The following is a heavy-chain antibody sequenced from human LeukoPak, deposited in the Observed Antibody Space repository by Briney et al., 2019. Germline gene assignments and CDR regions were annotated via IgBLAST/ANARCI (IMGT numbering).Heavy chain of an antibody. J-gene: IGHJ4*02. CDR3: ARVPYYDYVWGSYRLPFDY. D-gene: IGHD3-16*02. V-gene: IGHV4-34*01. Sequence: SETLSLTCAVYGGSFSGYYWSWIRQPPGKGLEWIGEINHSGSTNYNPSLKSRVTISVDTSKNQFSLKLSSVTAADTAVYYCARVPYYDYVWGSYRLPFDYWGQGTLVTVSS. CDR1: GGSFSGYY. CDR2: INHSGST.